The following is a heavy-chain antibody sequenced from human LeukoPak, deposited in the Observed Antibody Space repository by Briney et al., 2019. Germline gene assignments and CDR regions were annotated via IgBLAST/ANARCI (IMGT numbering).Heavy chain of an antibody. D-gene: IGHD5-24*01. V-gene: IGHV3-23*01. CDR3: AKSSGYNGFRFAY. J-gene: IGHJ4*02. CDR2: ISGSGGST. Sequence: GGSLRLSCTASGFTFSNFWMGWVRQAPGKGLEWVSAISGSGGSTYYADSVKGRFTISRDNSKNTLYLQMNSLRAEDTAVYYCAKSSGYNGFRFAYWGQGTLVTVSS. CDR1: GFTFSNFW.